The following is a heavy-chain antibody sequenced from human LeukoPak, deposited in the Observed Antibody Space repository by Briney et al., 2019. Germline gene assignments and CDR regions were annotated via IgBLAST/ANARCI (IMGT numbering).Heavy chain of an antibody. Sequence: ASETLSLTCTVSGGSISSYYWSWIRQPPGKGLEWIGYIYYSGSTNYNPSLKSRVTISVDTSKNQFSLKLSSVTAADTAVYYCARLPGITVAGSGVDAFDIWGQGTMATVSS. CDR3: ARLPGITVAGSGVDAFDI. D-gene: IGHD6-19*01. CDR1: GGSISSYY. CDR2: IYYSGST. J-gene: IGHJ3*02. V-gene: IGHV4-59*01.